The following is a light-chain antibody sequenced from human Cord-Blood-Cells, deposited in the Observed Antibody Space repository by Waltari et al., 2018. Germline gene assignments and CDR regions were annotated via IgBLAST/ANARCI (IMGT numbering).Light chain of an antibody. V-gene: IGKV1-39*01. CDR1: QSISRY. J-gene: IGKJ5*01. CDR3: QQSYSTPPIN. CDR2: AAS. Sequence: DIQMTQSPSSLSASVGDIVTITCRASQSISRYLNWYQQKPGKAPKLLIYAASSLQSGVPSRFSGSGSGTDFTLTISSLQPEDFATYYCQQSYSTPPINFGQGTRLEIK.